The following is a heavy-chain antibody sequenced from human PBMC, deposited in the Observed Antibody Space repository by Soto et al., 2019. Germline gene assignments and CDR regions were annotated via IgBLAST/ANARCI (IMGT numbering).Heavy chain of an antibody. CDR3: ARLPNERPQN. V-gene: IGHV3-74*01. CDR1: GFTFSSYW. CDR2: ISTDASRT. Sequence: EVQLVESGGGLVQPGGSLRLSCAASGFTFSSYWMHWVRQAPGKGLVWVSSISTDASRTSYADPGKGRFTISRYNAKNTLYRQMNSVRAEETVVYCGARLPNERPQNWGQGTLVIVSP. J-gene: IGHJ1*01.